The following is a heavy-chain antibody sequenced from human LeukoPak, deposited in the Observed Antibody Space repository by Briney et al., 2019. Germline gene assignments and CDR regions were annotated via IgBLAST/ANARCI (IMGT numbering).Heavy chain of an antibody. D-gene: IGHD5-18*01. V-gene: IGHV4-34*01. CDR3: ATIPSNSRGYSYGYWARWFDP. Sequence: SETLSLTCAVYGGSFSGYYWSWIRQPPGKGLEWIGEINHSGSTNYNPSLKSRVTISVDTSKNQFSLKLSSVTAADTAVYYCATIPSNSRGYSYGYWARWFDPWGQGTLVTVSS. CDR2: INHSGST. J-gene: IGHJ5*02. CDR1: GGSFSGYY.